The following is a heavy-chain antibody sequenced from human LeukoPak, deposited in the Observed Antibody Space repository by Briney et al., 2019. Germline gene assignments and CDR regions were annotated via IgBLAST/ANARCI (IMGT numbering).Heavy chain of an antibody. J-gene: IGHJ4*02. V-gene: IGHV1-69*13. Sequence: ASVKVSCKASGGTFSSYAISWVRQAPGQGLEWMGGIIPIFGTANYAQKFQGRVTITADESTSTAYMELSSLRSKDTAVYYCARALGYSYGSYYFDYWGQGTLVTVSS. CDR2: IIPIFGTA. D-gene: IGHD5-18*01. CDR1: GGTFSSYA. CDR3: ARALGYSYGSYYFDY.